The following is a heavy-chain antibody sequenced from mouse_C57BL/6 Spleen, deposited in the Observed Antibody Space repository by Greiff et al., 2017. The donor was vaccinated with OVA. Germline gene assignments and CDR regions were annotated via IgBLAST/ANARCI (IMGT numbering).Heavy chain of an antibody. CDR1: GFTFTDYY. V-gene: IGHV7-3*01. CDR3: ARYDGTMFAY. Sequence: DVKLVESGGGLVQPGGSLSLSCAASGFTFTDYYMSWVRQPPGKALEWLGFIRNKANGYTTEYSASVKGRFTISRDNSQSILYLQMNALRAEDSATYYCARYDGTMFAYWGQGTLVTVSA. CDR2: IRNKANGYTT. J-gene: IGHJ3*01. D-gene: IGHD4-1*01.